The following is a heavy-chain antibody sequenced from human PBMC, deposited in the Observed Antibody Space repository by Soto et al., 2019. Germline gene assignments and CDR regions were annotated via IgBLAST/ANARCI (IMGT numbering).Heavy chain of an antibody. J-gene: IGHJ4*02. D-gene: IGHD3-10*01. Sequence: LSLTCTVSGGSISSGGYYWSWIRQHPGKGLEWIGYIYYSGSTYYNPSLKSRVTISVDTSKNQFSLKLSSVTAADTAVYYCARGITMVRGVGLFYFDYWGQGTLVTVSS. CDR1: GGSISSGGYY. CDR2: IYYSGST. CDR3: ARGITMVRGVGLFYFDY. V-gene: IGHV4-31*03.